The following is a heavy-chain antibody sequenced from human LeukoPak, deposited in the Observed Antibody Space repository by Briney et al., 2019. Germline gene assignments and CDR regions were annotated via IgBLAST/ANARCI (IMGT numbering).Heavy chain of an antibody. Sequence: NPSETLSLTCAVYGGSFSVYYWSWIRQPPGKGLEWIGEINHSGSTNYNPSLKSRLTISVDTPKNQFSLKLSSVPAADTAVYYCARGERLVAVFDYWGQRTLVTVS. J-gene: IGHJ4*02. CDR3: ARGERLVAVFDY. CDR1: GGSFSVYY. CDR2: INHSGST. D-gene: IGHD6-6*01. V-gene: IGHV4-34*01.